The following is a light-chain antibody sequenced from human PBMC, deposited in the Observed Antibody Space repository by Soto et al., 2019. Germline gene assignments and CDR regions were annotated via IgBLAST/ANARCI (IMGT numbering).Light chain of an antibody. CDR2: EVN. CDR1: SSDVGGYNY. Sequence: QSALTQPASVSGSPGQSITISCTGTSSDVGGYNYVSWYQQHPGKVPKLMIYEVNNRPSGVSNRFSGSKSGNTASLTISGLQAEDEADYYCTSYTSGSTWVFGGGTKVTVL. CDR3: TSYTSGSTWV. V-gene: IGLV2-14*01. J-gene: IGLJ3*02.